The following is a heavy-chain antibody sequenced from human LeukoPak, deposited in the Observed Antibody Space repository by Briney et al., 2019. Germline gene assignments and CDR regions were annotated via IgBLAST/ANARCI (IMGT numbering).Heavy chain of an antibody. J-gene: IGHJ3*02. CDR3: ARIGTLPHDAFDI. D-gene: IGHD1-14*01. CDR2: IYHTGST. V-gene: IGHV4-30-2*01. Sequence: PSETLSLTCAVSGASISSGGYSWNWIRQPPGKGLEWIGCIYHTGSTYYNPSLKSRVTISVDTSKNQFSLKLSSVTAADTAVYYCARIGTLPHDAFDIWGQGTMVTVSS. CDR1: GASISSGGYS.